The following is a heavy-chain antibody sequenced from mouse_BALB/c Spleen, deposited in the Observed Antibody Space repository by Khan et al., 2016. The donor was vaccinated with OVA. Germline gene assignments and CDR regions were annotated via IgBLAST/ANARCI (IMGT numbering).Heavy chain of an antibody. V-gene: IGHV1S41*01. Sequence: DLVKPGASLKLSCKASGYTFTSYRINWIKQRPGQGLEWIGRIGPGSSNAYYNDMFKDKATLTVDTSSNTAYIQLSSLSSDDSAVYFCARDNDYDRSGCAMDYWGQGTSVTVSA. CDR1: GYTFTSYR. CDR3: ARDNDYDRSGCAMDY. J-gene: IGHJ4*01. CDR2: IGPGSSNA. D-gene: IGHD1-1*01.